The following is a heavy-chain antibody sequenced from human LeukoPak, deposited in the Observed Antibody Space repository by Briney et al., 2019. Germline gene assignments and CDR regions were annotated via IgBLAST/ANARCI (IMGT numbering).Heavy chain of an antibody. V-gene: IGHV3-53*01. CDR2: IYSGGST. Sequence: GGSLRLSCAASGFTVSTNYMSWVRQAPGKGLEWVSVIYSGGSTYYADSVKGRFTISRDNSKNTLYLHMNTLRAEDTAVYYCASGLTYGPDYFDYWGQGTLVTVSS. D-gene: IGHD4-17*01. CDR3: ASGLTYGPDYFDY. J-gene: IGHJ4*02. CDR1: GFTVSTNY.